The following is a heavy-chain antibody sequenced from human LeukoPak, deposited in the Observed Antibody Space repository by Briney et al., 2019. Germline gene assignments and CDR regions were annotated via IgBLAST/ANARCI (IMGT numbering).Heavy chain of an antibody. V-gene: IGHV1-2*02. CDR1: GYTFTSYG. Sequence: GASVKVSCKASGYTFTSYGLSWVRQAPGQGLEWMGWINPNSGGTNYAQKFQGRVTMTRDTSISTAYMELSRLRSDDTAVFYCAREEVIAAAGPTPDYWGQGALVTVSS. CDR2: INPNSGGT. J-gene: IGHJ4*02. D-gene: IGHD6-13*01. CDR3: AREEVIAAAGPTPDY.